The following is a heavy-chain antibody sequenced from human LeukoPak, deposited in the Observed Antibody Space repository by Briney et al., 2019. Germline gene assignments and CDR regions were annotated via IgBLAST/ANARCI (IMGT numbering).Heavy chain of an antibody. V-gene: IGHV5-10-1*01. Sequence: GEALKISCKGSGYRFTSYWISWGRRMPGKGREWMGRIDPSDSYTNYSPSFQGHVTISADKSFSTAYLQWSSLKASDTAMYYCARLIVGYSSGWADYWGQGTLVTVSS. CDR2: IDPSDSYT. J-gene: IGHJ4*02. D-gene: IGHD6-19*01. CDR1: GYRFTSYW. CDR3: ARLIVGYSSGWADY.